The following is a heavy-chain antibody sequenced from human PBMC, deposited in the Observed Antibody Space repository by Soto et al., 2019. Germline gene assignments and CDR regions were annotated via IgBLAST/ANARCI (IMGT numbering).Heavy chain of an antibody. J-gene: IGHJ6*02. D-gene: IGHD3-10*01. V-gene: IGHV3-30*18. CDR1: GFTFSAFG. Sequence: QVHLVESGGGVVQPGRSLRLSCEASGFTFSAFGMHWVRQAPGKGLEWVAIISYDGILKYYADSVKGRFTISRDTSKSALYLPMNSLRPEDTAVYYCAKDFKISGGHYGSLNYYYGMDVWGQGTTVTVSS. CDR2: ISYDGILK. CDR3: AKDFKISGGHYGSLNYYYGMDV.